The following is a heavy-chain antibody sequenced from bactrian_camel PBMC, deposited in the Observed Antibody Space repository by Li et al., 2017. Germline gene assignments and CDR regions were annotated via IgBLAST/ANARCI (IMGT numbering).Heavy chain of an antibody. CDR1: GFTFSSYY. CDR3: AARGPYCYTKLSVRDFTY. CDR2: TGPSTT. J-gene: IGHJ6*01. V-gene: IGHV3S28*01. Sequence: QLVESGGGLVQPGGSLRLSCAASGFTFSSYYMSWVRQASGKEREEVAATGPSTTKYADSVKGRFTLSKDNDKNVQYLQMNSLKPEDTAMYYCAARGPYCYTKLSVRDFTYWGQGTQVTVS. D-gene: IGHD2*01.